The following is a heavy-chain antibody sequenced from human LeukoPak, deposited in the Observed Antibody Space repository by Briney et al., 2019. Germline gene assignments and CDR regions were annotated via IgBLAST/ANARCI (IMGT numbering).Heavy chain of an antibody. J-gene: IGHJ2*01. V-gene: IGHV1-8*03. CDR2: MTPNSGHT. CDR1: GYTFTSYD. Sequence: ASVKVSCKASGYTFTSYDINWVRQATGQGLEWMGWMTPNSGHTAYAQKFQGRVTITRNTSITTAYMELSSLRSEDTAVYYCARGRDGYNFGYFDLWGRDTLVTVSP. CDR3: ARGRDGYNFGYFDL. D-gene: IGHD5-24*01.